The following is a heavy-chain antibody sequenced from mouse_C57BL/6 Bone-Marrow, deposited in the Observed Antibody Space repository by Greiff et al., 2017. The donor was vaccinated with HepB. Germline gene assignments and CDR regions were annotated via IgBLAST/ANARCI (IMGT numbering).Heavy chain of an antibody. D-gene: IGHD1-1*01. CDR3: ARRITTVVATKAMDY. Sequence: QVQLQQPGAELVKPGASVKMSCKASGYTFTSYWITWVKQRPGQGLEWIGDIYPGSGSTNYNEKFKSKATLTVDTSSSTAYMQLSSLTSGDSAVYYCARRITTVVATKAMDYWGQGTSVTVSS. CDR2: IYPGSGST. CDR1: GYTFTSYW. J-gene: IGHJ4*01. V-gene: IGHV1-55*01.